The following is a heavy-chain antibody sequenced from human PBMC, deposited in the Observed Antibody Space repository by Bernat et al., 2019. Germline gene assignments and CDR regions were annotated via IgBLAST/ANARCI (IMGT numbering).Heavy chain of an antibody. J-gene: IGHJ6*02. CDR3: AKDLTLDFWSGKEQNGMDV. CDR2: ISYDGSNK. D-gene: IGHD3-3*01. Sequence: QVQLVESGGGVVQPGRSLRLSCAASGFTFSSYGMHWVRQAPGKGLEWVAVISYDGSNKYYADSVKGRFTISRDNSKYTLYLQMNSLRAEDTAVYYCAKDLTLDFWSGKEQNGMDVWGQGTTVTVSS. CDR1: GFTFSSYG. V-gene: IGHV3-30*18.